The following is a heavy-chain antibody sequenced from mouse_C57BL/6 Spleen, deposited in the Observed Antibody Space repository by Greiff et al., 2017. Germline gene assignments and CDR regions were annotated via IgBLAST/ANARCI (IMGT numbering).Heavy chain of an antibody. CDR1: GYTFTSYW. CDR2: INPSNGGT. Sequence: VQLQQPGTELVKPGASVKLSCKASGYTFTSYWMHWVTQRPGQGLEWIGNINPSNGGTNYNEKFKSKATLTVDKSSSTAYMQLSSLTSEDSAVYYCARPTVVAKGFFYAMDYWGQGTSVTVSS. D-gene: IGHD1-1*01. V-gene: IGHV1-53*01. J-gene: IGHJ4*01. CDR3: ARPTVVAKGFFYAMDY.